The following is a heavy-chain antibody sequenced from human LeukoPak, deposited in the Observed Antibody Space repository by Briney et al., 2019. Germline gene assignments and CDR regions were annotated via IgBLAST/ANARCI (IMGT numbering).Heavy chain of an antibody. CDR3: ARGDYRAPYYFDY. D-gene: IGHD4-11*01. Sequence: SETLSLTCTVSGGSISSSNYNWGWIRQPPGKGLEWVGSIYYSGSTYYNPSLKSRVTISVDRSKNQFSLKLSSVTAADTAVYYCARGDYRAPYYFDYWGQGTLVTVSS. V-gene: IGHV4-39*07. CDR2: IYYSGST. CDR1: GGSISSSNYN. J-gene: IGHJ4*02.